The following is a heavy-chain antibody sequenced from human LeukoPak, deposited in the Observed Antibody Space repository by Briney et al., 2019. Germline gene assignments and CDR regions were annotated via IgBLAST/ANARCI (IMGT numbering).Heavy chain of an antibody. Sequence: GGSLRLSCAASGFTFSSYAMSWVRQAPGKGLEWVSAISGSGGSTYYTDSVKGRFTISRDNAKNSLYLQMSSLRAEDTAVYYCARGITMIVVVHDAFDIWGQGTMVTVSS. D-gene: IGHD3-22*01. CDR2: ISGSGGST. CDR1: GFTFSSYA. J-gene: IGHJ3*02. V-gene: IGHV3-23*01. CDR3: ARGITMIVVVHDAFDI.